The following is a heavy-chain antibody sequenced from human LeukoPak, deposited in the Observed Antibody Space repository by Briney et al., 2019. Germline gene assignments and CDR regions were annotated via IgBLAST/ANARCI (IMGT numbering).Heavy chain of an antibody. Sequence: PGGSLRLSCAASGFTFSDYWMSWVRQAPGKGLEWVANIQQDGSERYYADSVKGRFTISRDNAKNSLYLQMNSLRAEDTAVYYCARDGPPFYDFWSGPRSFNCWGQGTLVTVSS. J-gene: IGHJ4*02. V-gene: IGHV3-7*01. CDR1: GFTFSDYW. CDR2: IQQDGSER. D-gene: IGHD3-3*01. CDR3: ARDGPPFYDFWSGPRSFNC.